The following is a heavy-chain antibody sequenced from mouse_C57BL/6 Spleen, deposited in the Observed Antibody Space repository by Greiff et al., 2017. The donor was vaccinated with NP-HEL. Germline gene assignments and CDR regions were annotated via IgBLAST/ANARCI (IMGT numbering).Heavy chain of an antibody. V-gene: IGHV1-26*01. Sequence: EVQLHQSGPELVKPGASVKISCKASGYTFTDYYMNWVKQSHGKSLEWIGDINPNNGGTSYNQKFKGKATLTVDKSSSTAYMELRSLTSEDSAVYYCARSLYYGSSYDAMDYWGQGTSVTVSS. CDR3: ARSLYYGSSYDAMDY. J-gene: IGHJ4*01. CDR1: GYTFTDYY. D-gene: IGHD1-1*01. CDR2: INPNNGGT.